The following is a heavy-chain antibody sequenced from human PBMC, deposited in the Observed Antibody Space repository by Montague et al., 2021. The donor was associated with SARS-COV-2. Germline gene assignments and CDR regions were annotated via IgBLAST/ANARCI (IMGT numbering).Heavy chain of an antibody. J-gene: IGHJ5*02. D-gene: IGHD1-26*01. V-gene: IGHV4-39*07. Sequence: SETLSLTCTVSGGSITTTSYDWGWIRQPPGKGLEWIGSIYYSGTTDYNPSLQSRVTISVDTSKNQFSLRLSAVSAADTAMYYCARDVRFSNYEGWFDTWGQGTLLTVSS. CDR2: IYYSGTT. CDR1: GGSITTTSYD. CDR3: ARDVRFSNYEGWFDT.